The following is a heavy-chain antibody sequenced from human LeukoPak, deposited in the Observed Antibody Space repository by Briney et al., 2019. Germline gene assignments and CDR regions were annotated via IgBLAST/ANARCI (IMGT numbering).Heavy chain of an antibody. J-gene: IGHJ4*02. CDR1: GYIFTDYY. CDR3: TRPKDSGSHLFLFDY. D-gene: IGHD1-26*01. V-gene: IGHV1-2*02. CDR2: INPNTGGT. Sequence: ASVKVSCKASGYIFTDYYIQWVRQAPGQGLEWMGWINPNTGGTNYAQKFQGRVTMTRDRSRSTVYLELSSLRSEDTAVYYCTRPKDSGSHLFLFDYWGQGTLVTVSS.